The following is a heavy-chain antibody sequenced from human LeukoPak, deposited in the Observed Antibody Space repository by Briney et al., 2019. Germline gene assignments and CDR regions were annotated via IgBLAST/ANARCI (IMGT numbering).Heavy chain of an antibody. D-gene: IGHD6-19*01. CDR2: IGSASSYV. CDR3: ARERGGQWLVIGDAFDI. Sequence: GGSLRLSCAASGITFKNYNMNWVRQAPGKGLEWVAFIGSASSYVFYADSVKGRFTISRDNAKNSLYLQMNSLRAEDTAVYYCARERGGQWLVIGDAFDIWGQGTMVTVSS. J-gene: IGHJ3*02. CDR1: GITFKNYN. V-gene: IGHV3-21*01.